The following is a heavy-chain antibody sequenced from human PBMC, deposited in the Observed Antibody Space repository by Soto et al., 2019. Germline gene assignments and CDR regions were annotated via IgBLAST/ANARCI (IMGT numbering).Heavy chain of an antibody. Sequence: GGSLRLSCAASGFTFSSYGMHWVRQAPGKGLEWVAVISYDGSNKYYADSVKGRFTISRDNSKNRLYLQMNSLRAEDTAVYYCAKIPQGLDYDYIWGSQRVSFYWGQGTLVTVSS. CDR3: AKIPQGLDYDYIWGSQRVSFY. CDR2: ISYDGSNK. J-gene: IGHJ4*02. V-gene: IGHV3-30*18. D-gene: IGHD3-16*01. CDR1: GFTFSSYG.